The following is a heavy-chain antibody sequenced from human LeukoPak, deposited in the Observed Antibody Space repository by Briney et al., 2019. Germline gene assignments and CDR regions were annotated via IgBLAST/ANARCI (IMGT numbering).Heavy chain of an antibody. J-gene: IGHJ4*02. CDR3: AKSVDIVATMEVTYDY. V-gene: IGHV3-33*06. D-gene: IGHD5-12*01. Sequence: GGSLRLSCAASGFTFSSYGMYWVRQAPGKGLEWVAGIWYDGTRKYYVDPVKGRFTISRDNSENTLYLQMNSLRAEDTAVYYCAKSVDIVATMEVTYDYWGQGTLVTVSS. CDR1: GFTFSSYG. CDR2: IWYDGTRK.